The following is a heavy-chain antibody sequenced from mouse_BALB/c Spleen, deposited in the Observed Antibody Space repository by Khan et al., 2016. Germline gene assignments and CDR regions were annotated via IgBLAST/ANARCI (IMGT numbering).Heavy chain of an antibody. D-gene: IGHD2-14*01. CDR1: GYSITSDYA. CDR3: ASDWSRYERAWFAY. Sequence: EVQLQESGPGLVKPSQSLSLTCTVTGYSITSDYAWNWIRQFPGNKLEWMGYISYSGSTSYNPSLKSRISITRDTSKNQFFLPLNSVTTEDTATYDGASDWSRYERAWFAYWGQGTLVTVSA. V-gene: IGHV3-2*02. J-gene: IGHJ3*01. CDR2: ISYSGST.